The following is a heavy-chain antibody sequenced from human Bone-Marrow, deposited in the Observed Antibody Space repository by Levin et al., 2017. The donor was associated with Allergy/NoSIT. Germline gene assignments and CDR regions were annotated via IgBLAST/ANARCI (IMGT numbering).Heavy chain of an antibody. CDR2: VYEDGGST. CDR1: GDSISSGHY. D-gene: IGHD3-3*01. CDR3: ARGSPGGDFWSGYYKGYYFDR. V-gene: IGHV4-38-2*02. J-gene: IGHJ4*02. Sequence: SETLSLTCSVSGDSISSGHYWAWIRQSPGKGLECLGRVYEDGGSTFYNPTLKTRVTISLDRSRNQVLLRLTSVTAADTAVYYCARGSPGGDFWSGYYKGYYFDRWGQGSLITVS.